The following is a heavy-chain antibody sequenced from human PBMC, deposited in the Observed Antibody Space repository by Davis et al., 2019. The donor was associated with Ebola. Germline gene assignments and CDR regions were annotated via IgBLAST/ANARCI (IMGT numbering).Heavy chain of an antibody. D-gene: IGHD2-15*01. CDR1: GFTFDDYA. V-gene: IGHV3-20*04. CDR3: AKGSLGYCSGGSCYVWDFDY. J-gene: IGHJ4*02. Sequence: GESLKISCTASGFTFDDYAMTWVRQAPGKGLEWVSGINWNGGSTGYADSVKGRFTISRDNAKNSLYLQMNSLRAEDTALYYCAKGSLGYCSGGSCYVWDFDYWGQGTLVTVSS. CDR2: INWNGGST.